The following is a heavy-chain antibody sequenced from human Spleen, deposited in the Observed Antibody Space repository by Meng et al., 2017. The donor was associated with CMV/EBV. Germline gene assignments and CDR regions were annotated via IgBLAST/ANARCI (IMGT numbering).Heavy chain of an antibody. CDR2: ISYDGSNK. J-gene: IGHJ4*02. Sequence: QVQLVXXXXXXVQXGXXXRLSXXASGFTFSSYAMHWVRQAPGKGLEWVAVISYDGSNKYYADSVKGRFTISRDNSKNTLYLQMNSLRAEDTAVYYCAAPERSGTEYYFDYWGQGTLVTVSS. CDR3: AAPERSGTEYYFDY. V-gene: IGHV3-30-3*02. D-gene: IGHD1-1*01. CDR1: GFTFSSYA.